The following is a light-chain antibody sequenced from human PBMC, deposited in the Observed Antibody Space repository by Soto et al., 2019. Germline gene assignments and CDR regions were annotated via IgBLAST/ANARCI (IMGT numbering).Light chain of an antibody. Sequence: QSALTQPRSVSGSPGQSVTISCTGTSSDVGGYNYVSWYQQHPGKAPKLMIYDVSKRPSGVPDRFSGSKSGNTASLTISGLQAEEEADYYCCSYAGSYGYVFGTGTKLTVL. CDR1: SSDVGGYNY. CDR3: CSYAGSYGYV. V-gene: IGLV2-11*01. J-gene: IGLJ1*01. CDR2: DVS.